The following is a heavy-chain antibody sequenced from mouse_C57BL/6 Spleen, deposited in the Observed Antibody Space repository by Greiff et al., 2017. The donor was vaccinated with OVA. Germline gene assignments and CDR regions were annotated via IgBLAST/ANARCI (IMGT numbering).Heavy chain of an antibody. J-gene: IGHJ2*01. CDR2: ISSGGSYT. CDR3: ARLDGTTGFDY. Sequence: DVKLVESGGDLVKPGGSLKLSCAASGFTFSSYGMSWVRQTPDKRLEWVATISSGGSYTYYPDSVKGRFTISRDNAKNTLYLQMSSLKSEDTAMYYCARLDGTTGFDYWGQGTTLTVSS. D-gene: IGHD1-1*01. V-gene: IGHV5-6*02. CDR1: GFTFSSYG.